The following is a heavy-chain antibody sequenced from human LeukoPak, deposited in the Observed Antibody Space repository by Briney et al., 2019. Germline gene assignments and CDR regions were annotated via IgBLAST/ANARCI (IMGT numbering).Heavy chain of an antibody. D-gene: IGHD3-3*01. J-gene: IGHJ4*02. CDR2: ISGSGGST. CDR3: AKADRFLEWLSHFDY. CDR1: GFTFSSYA. V-gene: IGHV3-23*01. Sequence: GGSLRLSCAASGFTFSSYAMSWVRQAPGKGLEWVSAISGSGGSTYYADSVKGRFTISRDNSKNTLYLQMNSLRAEDTAVYYCAKADRFLEWLSHFDYLGQGTLVTVSS.